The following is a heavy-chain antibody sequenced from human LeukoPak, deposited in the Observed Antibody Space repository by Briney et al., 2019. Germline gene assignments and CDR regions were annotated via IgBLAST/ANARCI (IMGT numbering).Heavy chain of an antibody. CDR1: GITLGGYW. CDR2: IKPDGSKE. J-gene: IGHJ4*02. V-gene: IGHV3-7*01. CDR3: VRDRGRASTDY. D-gene: IGHD1-26*01. Sequence: PGGSLRLSCAASGITLGGYWMSWVRQAPGKGLEWVANIKPDGSKENYVDSVKGRFTISRDNAKNSLSQQMNSLRADDTAVYYCVRDRGRASTDYWGQGTLVTVSS.